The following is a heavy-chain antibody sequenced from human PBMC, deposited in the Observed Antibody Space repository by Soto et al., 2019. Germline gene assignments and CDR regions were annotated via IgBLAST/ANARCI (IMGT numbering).Heavy chain of an antibody. CDR2: IVPIVDTS. V-gene: IGHV1-69*12. CDR1: GGTFSSYA. Sequence: QVQLVQSGAEVRQPASSVKVSCKTSGGTFSSYAISWVRQAPGQGLEWMGGIVPIVDTSTYAQKFQGRVTITADDSTSTVYMELSSLRSDDTAVYYCVRVVAIPGYPDNWGQGTLVTV. D-gene: IGHD5-12*01. CDR3: VRVVAIPGYPDN. J-gene: IGHJ4*02.